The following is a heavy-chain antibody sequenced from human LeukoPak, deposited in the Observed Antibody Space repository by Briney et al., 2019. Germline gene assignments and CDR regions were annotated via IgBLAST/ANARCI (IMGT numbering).Heavy chain of an antibody. V-gene: IGHV4-4*02. CDR2: IYHSGNT. CDR1: GGLISHSNW. D-gene: IGHD6-19*01. Sequence: SETLSLTYLDPGGLISHSNWWRWLRHSPRHQPHCIVDIYHSGNTNYNPSLKSLVALSVDKSKNQFSLRPNSVTGADTAVYYRATKSGWTLDYWGQGTPVALS. CDR3: ATKSGWTLDY. J-gene: IGHJ4*02.